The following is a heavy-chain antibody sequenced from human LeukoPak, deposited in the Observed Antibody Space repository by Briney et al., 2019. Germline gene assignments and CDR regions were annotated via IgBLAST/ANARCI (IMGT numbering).Heavy chain of an antibody. CDR1: GGSISSGSHY. CDR3: ARAPGLEWSLGAFDI. D-gene: IGHD3-3*01. CDR2: IYTSGST. J-gene: IGHJ3*02. Sequence: SETLSLTCTVSGGSISSGSHYWSWIRQPAGKGLEWIGRIYTSGSTNYNPSLKSRVTISVDTPKNQFSLKLSSVTAADTAVYYCARAPGLEWSLGAFDIWGQGTMVTVSS. V-gene: IGHV4-61*02.